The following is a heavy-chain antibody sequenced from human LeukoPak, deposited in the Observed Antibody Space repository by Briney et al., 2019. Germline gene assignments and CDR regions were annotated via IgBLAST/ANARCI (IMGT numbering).Heavy chain of an antibody. J-gene: IGHJ3*02. D-gene: IGHD1-26*01. CDR1: TFIFRNFA. CDR3: ARKKWEPTSNDAFDI. V-gene: IGHV3-23*01. Sequence: GGSLRLSCAASTFIFRNFAMSWVRLAPGKGLEWVSGISDSGHRTEYADSVEGRFTISRDNSKNTLYLQMDSLRAEDTALYYCARKKWEPTSNDAFDIWGQGTMVTVSS. CDR2: ISDSGHRT.